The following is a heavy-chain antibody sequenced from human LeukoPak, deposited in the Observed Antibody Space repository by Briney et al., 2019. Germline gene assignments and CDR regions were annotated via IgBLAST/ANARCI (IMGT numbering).Heavy chain of an antibody. CDR1: GFTFSNAW. D-gene: IGHD6-19*01. CDR2: IKSKNDGGTT. CDR3: TTDPAVGNGFYSEYFDY. Sequence: GGSLRLSCAASGFTFSNAWMSWVRQAPGKGLEWVGRIKSKNDGGTTDYAAPVKGRFTLSRDDSKNTLYLQMNSLKTEDTAVYYCTTDPAVGNGFYSEYFDYWGQGTLVTVSS. V-gene: IGHV3-15*01. J-gene: IGHJ4*02.